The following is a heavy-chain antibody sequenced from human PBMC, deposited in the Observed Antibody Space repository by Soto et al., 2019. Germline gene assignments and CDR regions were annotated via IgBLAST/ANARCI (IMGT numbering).Heavy chain of an antibody. D-gene: IGHD3-22*01. CDR2: ISSSSSYI. J-gene: IGHJ4*02. CDR3: ARDLWGYYSDSSGYPWYFDY. CDR1: GFTFSSYS. V-gene: IGHV3-21*01. Sequence: EVQLVESGGGLVKPGGSLRLSCAASGFTFSSYSMNWVRQAPGKGLEWVSSISSSSSYIYYADSVKGRFTISRDNAKNSLYLQMNSLRAEDTAVYYCARDLWGYYSDSSGYPWYFDYWGQGTLVTVSS.